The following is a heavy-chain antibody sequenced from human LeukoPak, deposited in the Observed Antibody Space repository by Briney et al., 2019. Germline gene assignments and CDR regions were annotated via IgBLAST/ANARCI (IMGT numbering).Heavy chain of an antibody. D-gene: IGHD5-18*01. CDR1: GFTFSGSA. J-gene: IGHJ4*02. CDR3: TRDVPYVDTAMDDY. V-gene: IGHV3-73*01. CDR2: IRSKANSFAT. Sequence: GGSLRLSCATSGFTFSGSAMHWVRQASGKGLEWVGRIRSKANSFATAYAASVRGRFTISRDDSKNTAFLQMNSLKTEDTAVYYCTRDVPYVDTAMDDYWGQGTLVTVSS.